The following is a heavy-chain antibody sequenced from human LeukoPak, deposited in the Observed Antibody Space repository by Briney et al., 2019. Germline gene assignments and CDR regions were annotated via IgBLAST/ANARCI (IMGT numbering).Heavy chain of an antibody. Sequence: GGSLRLSCAASGFTFDDFALTWVRQSPEKGLEWVSGINWDGTATGYADSVKGRFTISRDNAKNSLYLQMNSLRAEDSALYYCTRGGFGAHYYYYVDVWGKGTTVTVSS. CDR2: INWDGTAT. D-gene: IGHD3-16*01. CDR3: TRGGFGAHYYYYVDV. V-gene: IGHV3-20*04. CDR1: GFTFDDFA. J-gene: IGHJ6*03.